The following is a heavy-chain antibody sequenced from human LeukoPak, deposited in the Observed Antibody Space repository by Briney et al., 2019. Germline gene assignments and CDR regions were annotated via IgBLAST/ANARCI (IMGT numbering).Heavy chain of an antibody. CDR2: ISSSSSYI. CDR1: GFTFSSYA. V-gene: IGHV3-21*01. Sequence: PGGSLRLSCAASGFTFSSYAMTWVRQAPGKGLEWVSSISSSSSYIYYADSVKGRFTISRDNAKNSLYLQMNSLRAEDTAVYYCARDTTMIVVVTGFDYWGQGTLVTVSS. CDR3: ARDTTMIVVVTGFDY. J-gene: IGHJ4*02. D-gene: IGHD3-22*01.